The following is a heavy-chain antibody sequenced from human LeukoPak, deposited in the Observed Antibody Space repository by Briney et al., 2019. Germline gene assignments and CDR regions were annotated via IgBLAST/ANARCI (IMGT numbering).Heavy chain of an antibody. D-gene: IGHD1-14*01. Sequence: GGSLRLSCAASGFTFSNYGMTWVRQAPGKGLEWVSAISGSGGSTYYADSVKGRFTISRDNSKNTLYLQMNSLRAEDTAVYYCAKGKERGTISGYYYGMDVWGQGTTVTDCS. V-gene: IGHV3-23*01. J-gene: IGHJ6*02. CDR1: GFTFSNYG. CDR3: AKGKERGTISGYYYGMDV. CDR2: ISGSGGST.